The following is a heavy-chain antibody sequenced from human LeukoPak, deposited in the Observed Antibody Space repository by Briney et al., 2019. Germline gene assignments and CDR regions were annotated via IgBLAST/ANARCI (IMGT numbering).Heavy chain of an antibody. CDR2: FDPEDGET. V-gene: IGHV1-24*01. CDR1: GYTFTGYY. J-gene: IGHJ5*02. D-gene: IGHD2-2*01. Sequence: ASVKVSCKASGYTFTGYYMHWVRQAPGQGLEWMGGFDPEDGETIYAQKFQGRVTMTEDTSTDTAYMELRSLRSDDTAVYYCARDGEDIVVVPAARNWFDPWGQGTLVTVSS. CDR3: ARDGEDIVVVPAARNWFDP.